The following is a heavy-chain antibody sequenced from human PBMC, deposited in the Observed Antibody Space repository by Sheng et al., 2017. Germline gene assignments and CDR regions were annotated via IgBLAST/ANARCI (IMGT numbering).Heavy chain of an antibody. CDR2: IYYSGST. D-gene: IGHD4-17*01. Sequence: QLQLQESGPGLVKPSETLSLTCTVSGGSISSSSYYWGWIRQPPGKGLEWIGSIYYSGSTYYNPSLKSRVTISVDTSKNQFSLKLSSVTAADTAVYYCARDGVATVTSRGGSDPWGPGNPGHRL. CDR1: GGSISSSSYY. CDR3: ARDGVATVTSRGGSDP. J-gene: IGHJ5*02. V-gene: IGHV4-39*07.